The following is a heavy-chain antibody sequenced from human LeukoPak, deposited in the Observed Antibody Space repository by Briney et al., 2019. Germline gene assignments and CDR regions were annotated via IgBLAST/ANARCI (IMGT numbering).Heavy chain of an antibody. Sequence: ASVKVPCKASGYTFTSYGISWVRQAPGQGLEWMGWISAYNGNTNYAQKLQGRVTMTRDTSTSTVYMELSSLRSEDTAVYYCARDPGGSSSWYPSYQFDYWGQGTLVTVSS. CDR1: GYTFTSYG. D-gene: IGHD6-13*01. J-gene: IGHJ4*02. V-gene: IGHV1-18*01. CDR3: ARDPGGSSSWYPSYQFDY. CDR2: ISAYNGNT.